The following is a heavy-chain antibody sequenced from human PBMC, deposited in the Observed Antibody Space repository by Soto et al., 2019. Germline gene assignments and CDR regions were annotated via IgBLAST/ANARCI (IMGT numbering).Heavy chain of an antibody. CDR3: GRRNSGGNWFDP. J-gene: IGHJ5*02. Sequence: QVQLQQWGAGLLKPSETLSLTCAVYGGSFSGYYWSWIRQPPGKGLEWIGEINHSGSTNYNPSLKSRVTISVDTSKNQFSLKLSSVTAADTAVYYCGRRNSGGNWFDPWGPGTLVTVSS. CDR1: GGSFSGYY. D-gene: IGHD4-17*01. CDR2: INHSGST. V-gene: IGHV4-34*01.